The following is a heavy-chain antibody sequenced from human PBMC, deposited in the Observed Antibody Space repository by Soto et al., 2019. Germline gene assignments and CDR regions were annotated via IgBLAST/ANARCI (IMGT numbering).Heavy chain of an antibody. J-gene: IGHJ4*02. CDR3: ARDYSDFEPYFDY. V-gene: IGHV3-48*01. CDR1: GFTFNRYT. Sequence: GGSLRLSCAASGFTFNRYTMNWVRQAPGKGLEWISYISSSGSLIYYADSVKGRFTISRDNAKNSLYLQMNSLRAEDTAVYYCARDYSDFEPYFDYWGQGTLVTVSS. D-gene: IGHD4-17*01. CDR2: ISSSGSLI.